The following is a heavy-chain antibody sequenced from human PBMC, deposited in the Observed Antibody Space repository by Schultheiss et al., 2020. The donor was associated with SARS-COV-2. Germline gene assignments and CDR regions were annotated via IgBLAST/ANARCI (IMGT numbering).Heavy chain of an antibody. D-gene: IGHD3-22*01. CDR1: DGSFRGYY. CDR3: AREPDSSGNFRGYFSMDV. J-gene: IGHJ6*02. CDR2: INHSGST. V-gene: IGHV4-34*01. Sequence: SETLSLTCAVSDGSFRGYYWNWIRQPPGKGLEWIGEINHSGSTNYNPSLKSRVTISVDTSKNQFSLKLSSVTAADTAVYYCAREPDSSGNFRGYFSMDVWGQGTTVTVSS.